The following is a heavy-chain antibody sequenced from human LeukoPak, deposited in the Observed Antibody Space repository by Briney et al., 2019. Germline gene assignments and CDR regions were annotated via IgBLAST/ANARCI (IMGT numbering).Heavy chain of an antibody. V-gene: IGHV1-46*01. J-gene: IGHJ4*02. CDR2: FNPSGGST. CDR3: AKGIRSDY. CDR1: GYTFTCYY. Sequence: ASVKLCCYASGYTFTCYYMHWGREAPAQGLECMGIFNPSGGSTNYAQKFHGRVTMTRDTSTSTVYMELSSLRAEDTAVYYCAKGIRSDYWGQGTLVTVSS.